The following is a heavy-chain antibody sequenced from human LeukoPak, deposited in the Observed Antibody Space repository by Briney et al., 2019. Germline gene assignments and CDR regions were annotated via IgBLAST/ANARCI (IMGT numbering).Heavy chain of an antibody. CDR1: GGSISSYY. V-gene: IGHV4-59*01. J-gene: IGHJ4*02. Sequence: SETLSLTCTVSGGSISSYYWSWIRQPPGKGLEWIGYIYYSGSTNYNPSLKSRVTISVDTSKNQFSLKLSSVTAADTAVCYCARGGSGYSYQFDYWGQGTLVTVSS. CDR3: ARGGSGYSYQFDY. D-gene: IGHD5-18*01. CDR2: IYYSGST.